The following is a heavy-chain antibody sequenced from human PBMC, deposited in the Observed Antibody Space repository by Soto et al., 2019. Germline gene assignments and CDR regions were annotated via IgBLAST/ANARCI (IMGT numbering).Heavy chain of an antibody. CDR2: IYSSGSS. V-gene: IGHV4-59*12. CDR3: AGSGYYPNYFDY. J-gene: IGHJ4*02. Sequence: SETLSLTCTVSGGSISGDYWGWIRQPPGRGLEYIGYIYSSGSSNYNPSLKSRVTISVDRSKNQFPLKLSSVTAADTAVYYCAGSGYYPNYFDYWGQGTLVTVSS. CDR1: GGSISGDY. D-gene: IGHD3-22*01.